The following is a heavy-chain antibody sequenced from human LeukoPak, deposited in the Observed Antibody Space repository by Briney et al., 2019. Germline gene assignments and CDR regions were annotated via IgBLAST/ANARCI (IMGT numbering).Heavy chain of an antibody. J-gene: IGHJ4*02. D-gene: IGHD1-26*01. Sequence: GGSLRLSCAVSGFTFSSYWMSWVRQAPGRGLEWVANIKQDGSEKYYVDSVKGRFTMSRDNAKNSLYLQMNSLRAEDTAVYYCARVQWELRGVGSYFEYWGQGALVTVSS. V-gene: IGHV3-7*01. CDR3: ARVQWELRGVGSYFEY. CDR2: IKQDGSEK. CDR1: GFTFSSYW.